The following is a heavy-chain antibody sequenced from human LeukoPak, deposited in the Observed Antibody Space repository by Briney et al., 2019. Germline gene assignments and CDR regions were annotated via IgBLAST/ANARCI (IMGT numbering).Heavy chain of an antibody. D-gene: IGHD2-2*02. CDR2: INHSGST. V-gene: IGHV4-34*01. CDR1: GGSFSGYY. J-gene: IGHJ4*02. CDR3: ARDIRGDFDY. Sequence: SETLSLTCAVYGGSFSGYYWSWICQPPGKGLEWIGEINHSGSTNYNPSLKSRVTISVDTSKNQFSLKLSSVTAADTAVYYCARDIRGDFDYWGQGTLVTVSS.